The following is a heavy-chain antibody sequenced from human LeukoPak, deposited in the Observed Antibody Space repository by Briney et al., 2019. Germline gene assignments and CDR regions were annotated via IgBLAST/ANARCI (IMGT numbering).Heavy chain of an antibody. CDR3: AKSPRYYYGSGYFDY. D-gene: IGHD3-10*01. Sequence: GGSLRLSCAASGFSFSVYAMNWVRQAPGKGLEWISYISRSSGTMYYADSVKGRFTISRDNAKNSLYLQMNSLRAEDTALYYCAKSPRYYYGSGYFDYWGQGTLVTVSS. J-gene: IGHJ4*02. CDR2: ISRSSGTM. V-gene: IGHV3-48*04. CDR1: GFSFSVYA.